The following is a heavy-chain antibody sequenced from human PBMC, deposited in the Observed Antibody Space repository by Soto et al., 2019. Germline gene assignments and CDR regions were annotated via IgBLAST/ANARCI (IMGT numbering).Heavy chain of an antibody. CDR2: ISSSSSYI. D-gene: IGHD3-3*01. CDR1: GFTFSSYS. J-gene: IGHJ4*02. Sequence: GGSLRLSXAASGFTFSSYSMNWVRQAPGKGLEWVSSISSSSSYIYYADSVKGRFTISRDNAKNSLYLQMNSLRAEDTAVYYCARDISDFWSGYPFDFGYWGQGTLVTVSS. CDR3: ARDISDFWSGYPFDFGY. V-gene: IGHV3-21*01.